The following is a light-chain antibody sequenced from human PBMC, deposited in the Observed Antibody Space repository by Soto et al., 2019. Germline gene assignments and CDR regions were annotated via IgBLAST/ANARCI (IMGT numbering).Light chain of an antibody. Sequence: EIVMTQSPATLSVSPGEGATLSCRASQSVSSNLAWYQQKPGQAPRLLIFGASTRATGIPARLSGSGSGAEFSLTISALQSEDFAIYYCQQYSNWPLTFGGGTKVGIK. CDR2: GAS. CDR1: QSVSSN. V-gene: IGKV3-15*01. CDR3: QQYSNWPLT. J-gene: IGKJ4*01.